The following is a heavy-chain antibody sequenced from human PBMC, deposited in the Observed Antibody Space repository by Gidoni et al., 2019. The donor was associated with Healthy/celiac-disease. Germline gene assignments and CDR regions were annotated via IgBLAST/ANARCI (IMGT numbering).Heavy chain of an antibody. Sequence: QVQLVESGGGVVQPGRSLRLSCAASGFTFSRYAMHWVRQAPGKGLEWVAVISYDGSNKDYADAVKGRFTISRDNSKNTLYLQMNSLRAEDTAVYYCARDTTYYDSSGSYGMDVWGQGTTVTVSS. CDR3: ARDTTYYDSSGSYGMDV. J-gene: IGHJ6*02. CDR1: GFTFSRYA. D-gene: IGHD3-22*01. CDR2: ISYDGSNK. V-gene: IGHV3-30-3*01.